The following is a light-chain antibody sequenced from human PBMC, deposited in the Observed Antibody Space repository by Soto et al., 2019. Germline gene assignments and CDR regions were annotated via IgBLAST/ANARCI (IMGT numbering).Light chain of an antibody. J-gene: IGKJ4*01. V-gene: IGKV3-20*01. Sequence: EIVLTQSPGTLSLSPGERATLSCRASQSVSSSYLAWYQQKPGQAPRLLIYGASSRATGIPDRFSGSGSGPYFTLTISRLEPEDFAVYYCQQYGSSPTFGGGTKVEIK. CDR3: QQYGSSPT. CDR1: QSVSSSY. CDR2: GAS.